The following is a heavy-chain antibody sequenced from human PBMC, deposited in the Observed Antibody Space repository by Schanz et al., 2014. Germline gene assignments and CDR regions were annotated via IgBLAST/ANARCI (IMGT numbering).Heavy chain of an antibody. D-gene: IGHD5-12*01. V-gene: IGHV3-74*02. CDR3: ARKVVATIGGYYDN. J-gene: IGHJ4*02. Sequence: EVHLVESGGGLVQPGGSLRLSCAASGFTFSNYWMHWVRQAPGKGLVWVSRINGDGSRTAYADSVRGRFTISRDNAENTLFLQMNSLRAEDTAVYYCARKVVATIGGYYDNWGQGTLVIVSS. CDR1: GFTFSNYW. CDR2: INGDGSRT.